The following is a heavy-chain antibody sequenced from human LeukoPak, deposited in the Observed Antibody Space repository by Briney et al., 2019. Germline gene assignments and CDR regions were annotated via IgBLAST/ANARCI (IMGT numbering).Heavy chain of an antibody. D-gene: IGHD6-19*01. Sequence: GGSLRLSCAASGFTFSSHEMNWVRQAPGKGLEWVSYISNSGSTIYYADSVKGRFTISRDNAKNTLYLQMNSLRAEDTAVYYCAKPYSSGWYGPIDYWGQGTLVTVSS. CDR1: GFTFSSHE. V-gene: IGHV3-48*03. CDR2: ISNSGSTI. CDR3: AKPYSSGWYGPIDY. J-gene: IGHJ4*02.